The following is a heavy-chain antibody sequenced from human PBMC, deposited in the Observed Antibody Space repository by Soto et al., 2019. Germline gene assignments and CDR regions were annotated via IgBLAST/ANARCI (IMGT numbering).Heavy chain of an antibody. CDR2: INPNSGGT. D-gene: IGHD3-3*01. CDR1: GYTFTGYY. Sequence: QVQLVQSGAEVKKPGASVKVSCKASGYTFTGYYMHWVRQAPGQGLEWMGWINPNSGGTNYAQKFQGRVTMTRDTSISTAYMELSRLRYDDTAVYYCARSSRRYDFWSGYSGMDVWGQGTTVTVSS. V-gene: IGHV1-2*02. J-gene: IGHJ6*02. CDR3: ARSSRRYDFWSGYSGMDV.